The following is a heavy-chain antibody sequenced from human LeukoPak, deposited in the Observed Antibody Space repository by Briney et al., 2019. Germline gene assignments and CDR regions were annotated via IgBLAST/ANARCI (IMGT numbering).Heavy chain of an antibody. CDR2: IWYDGSNK. V-gene: IGHV3-33*08. CDR1: EFTFSTYG. J-gene: IGHJ1*01. CDR3: ATTASRGPQSAEYFQY. Sequence: PGRSLRLSCAASEFTFSTYGMHWVRQAPGKGLEWVAVIWYDGSNKYCSDSVKGRFTISRDNSKNTLYLQMNSLRAEDTAVYYCATTASRGPQSAEYFQYWGQGTLVTVSS.